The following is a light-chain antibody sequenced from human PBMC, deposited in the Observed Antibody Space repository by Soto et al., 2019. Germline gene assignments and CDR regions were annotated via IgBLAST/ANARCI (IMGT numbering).Light chain of an antibody. V-gene: IGLV1-44*01. CDR3: AAWDDSLNGVI. CDR2: SNS. CDR1: SSNVGSNA. Sequence: QAVVTQPPSASGTPGQRVTISCSGSSSNVGSNAVNWYRHLPGTAPKLLIYSNSQRPSGVPDRFSGSKSGTSASLAISGLQSGDEADYYCAAWDDSLNGVIFGGGTKVTVL. J-gene: IGLJ2*01.